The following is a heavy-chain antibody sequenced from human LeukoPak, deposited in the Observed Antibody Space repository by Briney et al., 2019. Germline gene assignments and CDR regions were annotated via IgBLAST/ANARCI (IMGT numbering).Heavy chain of an antibody. V-gene: IGHV3-48*02. CDR2: ISSGGDTT. D-gene: IGHD3-10*01. J-gene: IGHJ4*02. Sequence: PGGPLRLSCAASGFTFNTYNMNWVRQAPGKGLEWVSCISSGGDTTYSADSVKGRFIISRDNAKNSLFLQMNSLRDEDTAVYFCARACPHPRSPKFFDDWGQGTLVTVSS. CDR1: GFTFNTYN. CDR3: ARACPHPRSPKFFDD.